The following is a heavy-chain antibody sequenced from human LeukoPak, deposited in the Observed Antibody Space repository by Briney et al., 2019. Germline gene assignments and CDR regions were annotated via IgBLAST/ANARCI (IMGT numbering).Heavy chain of an antibody. V-gene: IGHV4-61*02. CDR3: ATGSTSCYTMCAFDI. Sequence: SQTLSLTCTVSGGSISSGSYYWSWIRQPAGKGLEWIGRIYTSGSTNYNPSLKSRVTISVDTSKNQFSLKLSSVTAADTAVYYCATGSTSCYTMCAFDIWGQGTMVTVSS. CDR2: IYTSGST. CDR1: GGSISSGSYY. J-gene: IGHJ3*02. D-gene: IGHD2-2*02.